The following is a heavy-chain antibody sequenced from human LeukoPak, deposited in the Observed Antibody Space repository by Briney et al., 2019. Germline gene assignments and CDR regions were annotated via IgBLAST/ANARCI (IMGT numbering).Heavy chain of an antibody. D-gene: IGHD3-10*01. CDR1: GFNFSDYY. Sequence: GGSLRLSCAASGFNFSDYYMSWIRQAPGKGLEWVSSISSSSSYIYYADSVKGRFTISRGNAKNSLYLQMNSLRAEDTAVYYCARGGITMVRGLNWGQGTLVTVSS. J-gene: IGHJ4*02. V-gene: IGHV3-11*06. CDR3: ARGGITMVRGLN. CDR2: ISSSSSYI.